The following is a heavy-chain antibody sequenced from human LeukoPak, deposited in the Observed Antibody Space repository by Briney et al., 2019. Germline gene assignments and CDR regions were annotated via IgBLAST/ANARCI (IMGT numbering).Heavy chain of an antibody. J-gene: IGHJ3*02. CDR2: ISYDGSNK. Sequence: GRSLRLSCAASGFTFSSYGMHWVRQAPGKGLEWVAVISYDGSNKYYAESVKGRFTISRDNSKNTVYLQMNSLRDGDTAVYYCARDPDSDAFDIWGQGTMVTVSS. CDR1: GFTFSSYG. V-gene: IGHV3-30*03. D-gene: IGHD1-14*01. CDR3: ARDPDSDAFDI.